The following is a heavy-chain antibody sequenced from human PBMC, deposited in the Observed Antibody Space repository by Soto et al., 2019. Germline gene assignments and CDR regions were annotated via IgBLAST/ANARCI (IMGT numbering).Heavy chain of an antibody. CDR1: GGTFSSYA. CDR2: IIPVFGTA. CDR3: AISHSVLVYFYDGMDV. V-gene: IGHV1-69*01. D-gene: IGHD1-26*01. Sequence: QVQLVQSGAEVKKPGSSGKVSCTSSGGTFSSYAYSWVRQAPGQGLEWMGGIIPVFGTATYAQNFQGRLTITADESTRTAYMELSSLRSEDTAGYYCAISHSVLVYFYDGMDVWGQGTTVTVSS. J-gene: IGHJ6*02.